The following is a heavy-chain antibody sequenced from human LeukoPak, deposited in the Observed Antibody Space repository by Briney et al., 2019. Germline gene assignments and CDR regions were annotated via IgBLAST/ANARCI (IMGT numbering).Heavy chain of an antibody. J-gene: IGHJ4*02. V-gene: IGHV1-69*13. CDR1: GGTFSSYA. D-gene: IGHD4-17*01. CDR2: IIPIFGTA. Sequence: SVKVSCKASGGTFSSYAISWVRQAPGQGLEWMGGIIPIFGTANYAQKFQGRVTITADESTSTAYMELSSLRSEDTAVYYCARDSGYGDYDLDYWGQGTLVTVSS. CDR3: ARDSGYGDYDLDY.